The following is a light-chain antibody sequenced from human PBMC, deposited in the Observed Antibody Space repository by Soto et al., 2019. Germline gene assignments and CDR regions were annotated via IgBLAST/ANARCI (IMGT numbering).Light chain of an antibody. V-gene: IGLV1-40*01. CDR1: SSNIGAGYD. CDR3: QSYDSSLEV. J-gene: IGLJ3*02. Sequence: QSVLTQPPSVSGAPGQRVTISCTGNSSNIGAGYDVHWYQQLPGTAPKLLIYGNSNRPSGVPDRFSGSKSDTSASLAITGLQAEDEADYYCQSYDSSLEVFGGGTKVTVL. CDR2: GNS.